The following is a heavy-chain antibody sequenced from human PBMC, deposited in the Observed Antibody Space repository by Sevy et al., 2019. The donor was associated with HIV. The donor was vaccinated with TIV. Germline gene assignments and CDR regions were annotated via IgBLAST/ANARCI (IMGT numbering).Heavy chain of an antibody. CDR2: IKSKTDGGTT. CDR3: TKWGDYDSSGYYALYYYYGMDV. D-gene: IGHD3-22*01. CDR1: GFTFSNAW. Sequence: GGSLRLSCAASGFTFSNAWMSWVRQAPGKGLEWVGRIKSKTDGGTTDYAAPVTGRFTISRDDSKNTLYLQMNSLKTEDTAVYYCTKWGDYDSSGYYALYYYYGMDVWGQGTTVTVSS. J-gene: IGHJ6*02. V-gene: IGHV3-15*01.